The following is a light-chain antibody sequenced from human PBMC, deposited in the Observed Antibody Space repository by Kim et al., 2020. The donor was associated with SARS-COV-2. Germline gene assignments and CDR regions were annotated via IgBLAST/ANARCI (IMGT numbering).Light chain of an antibody. CDR1: SSNIGRNT. V-gene: IGLV1-44*01. CDR2: TNN. CDR3: GAWDDSLNGFV. Sequence: QSVLTQPPSASGTTGQRVTISCSGSSSNIGRNTINWYQQVPGMAPKLLIYTNNQRPSGVPDRFSGSRSGTSASLAISGLQSEDEADYYCGAWDDSLNGFVFGTGTKVTVL. J-gene: IGLJ1*01.